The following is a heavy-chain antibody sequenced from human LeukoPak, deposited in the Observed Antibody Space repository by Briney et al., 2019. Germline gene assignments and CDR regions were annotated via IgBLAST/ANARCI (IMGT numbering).Heavy chain of an antibody. CDR3: AAVVIGGDYYGSGKRRFDP. D-gene: IGHD3-10*01. CDR1: GFTFTSPA. CDR2: TVVGNGNT. Sequence: SVKVSCKASGFTFTSPAMQWVRQARGQRLEWIGWTVVGNGNTNYAQKFQERVTITRDMSTSTAYMELSSLRSEDTAVYYCAAVVIGGDYYGSGKRRFDPWGQGTLVTVSS. J-gene: IGHJ5*02. V-gene: IGHV1-58*02.